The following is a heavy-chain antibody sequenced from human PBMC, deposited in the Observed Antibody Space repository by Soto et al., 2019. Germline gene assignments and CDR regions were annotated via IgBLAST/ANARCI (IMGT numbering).Heavy chain of an antibody. CDR2: INHSGST. Sequence: SETLSLTCAVYGGSFSGYYWSWIRQPPGKGLEWIGEINHSGSTNYNPSLKSRVTISVDTSRNQFSLKLSSVTAADTAVYYCARGRRTAVTIDYWGQGTRVTVSS. V-gene: IGHV4-34*01. CDR3: ARGRRTAVTIDY. J-gene: IGHJ4*02. D-gene: IGHD4-17*01. CDR1: GGSFSGYY.